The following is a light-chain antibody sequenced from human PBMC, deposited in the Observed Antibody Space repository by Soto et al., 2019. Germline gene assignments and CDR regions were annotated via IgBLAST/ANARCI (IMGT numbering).Light chain of an antibody. J-gene: IGKJ4*01. CDR2: GES. V-gene: IGKV3-20*01. CDR1: QSVSSSY. CDR3: QQYGSSP. Sequence: EIVFTQSPGTLSLSPGERATLSCRASQSVSSSYVAWYQQKPGQAPRLLIYGESSRATGIPDRFSGSGSGTDFTLTLSRLEPEDFAVDYCQQYGSSPFGGGTKVEIK.